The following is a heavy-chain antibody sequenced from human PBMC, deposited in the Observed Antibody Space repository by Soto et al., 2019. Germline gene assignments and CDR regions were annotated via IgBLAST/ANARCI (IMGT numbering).Heavy chain of an antibody. J-gene: IGHJ4*02. V-gene: IGHV3-21*01. CDR1: GFTFSSYS. Sequence: GGSLRLSCAASGFTFSSYSMNWVRQAPGKGLEWVSSISSSSSYIYYADSVKGRFTISRDNAKNYLYLQMNSLRDEDTAVYYCASDVKYYDILTGYDYYFDYWGQGTLVTVSS. CDR2: ISSSSSYI. D-gene: IGHD3-9*01. CDR3: ASDVKYYDILTGYDYYFDY.